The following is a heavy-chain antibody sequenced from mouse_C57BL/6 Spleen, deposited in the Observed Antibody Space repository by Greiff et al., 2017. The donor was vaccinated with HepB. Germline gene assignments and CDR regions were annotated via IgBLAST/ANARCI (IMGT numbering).Heavy chain of an antibody. CDR2: IDPSDSYT. V-gene: IGHV1-69*01. CDR1: GYTFTSYW. J-gene: IGHJ3*01. D-gene: IGHD1-1*01. CDR3: ARLSYYYGSSPFAY. Sequence: QVQLQQPGAELVMPGASVKLSCKASGYTFTSYWMHWVKQRPGQGLEWIGEIDPSDSYTNYNQKFKGKSTLTVDKSSRTAYMQLSSLTSEDSAVYYCARLSYYYGSSPFAYWGQGTLVTVSA.